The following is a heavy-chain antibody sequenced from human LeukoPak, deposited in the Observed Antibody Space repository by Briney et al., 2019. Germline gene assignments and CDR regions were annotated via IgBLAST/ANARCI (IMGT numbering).Heavy chain of an antibody. Sequence: GGSLRLSCIASGFTFSSNYMTWVRQAPGKGLQWVSLIYNGGHTYYADSVKGRFTISRDNSKNTLFLQMNSLRAEDTAVYYCAKNLYCGGGSCYPSALGMDVWGQGTTVTVSS. J-gene: IGHJ6*02. D-gene: IGHD2-15*01. CDR2: IYNGGHT. CDR1: GFTFSSNY. CDR3: AKNLYCGGGSCYPSALGMDV. V-gene: IGHV3-53*01.